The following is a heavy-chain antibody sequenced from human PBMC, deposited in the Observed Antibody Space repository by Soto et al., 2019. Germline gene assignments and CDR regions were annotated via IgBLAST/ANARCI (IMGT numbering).Heavy chain of an antibody. CDR3: ARGYYYGSGRPTPGGMDV. V-gene: IGHV1-18*01. J-gene: IGHJ6*02. D-gene: IGHD3-10*01. CDR2: ISTYTGKT. Sequence: QVHLVQSGAEVKKPGASVKVSCKASGYTFTNYDINWVRQAPGQGLEWMGWISTYTGKTNYAQKLQGRVTMTTDTSTSTAYMELRSLRSDDTAVYYCARGYYYGSGRPTPGGMDVWGQGTTVTVSS. CDR1: GYTFTNYD.